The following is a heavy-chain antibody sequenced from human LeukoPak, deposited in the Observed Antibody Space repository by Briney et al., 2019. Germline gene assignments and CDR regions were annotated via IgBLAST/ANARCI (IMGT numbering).Heavy chain of an antibody. CDR1: GFTFSSYS. J-gene: IGHJ4*02. Sequence: PGGSLRLSCAASGFTFSSYSMNWVRQAPGXXLEWVSSISSSSSYIYYADSVKGRFTISRDNAKNSLYLQMNSLRAEDTAVYYCARDPVHYYDSSGYYSHSDYWGQGTLVTVSS. D-gene: IGHD3-22*01. CDR3: ARDPVHYYDSSGYYSHSDY. CDR2: ISSSSSYI. V-gene: IGHV3-21*01.